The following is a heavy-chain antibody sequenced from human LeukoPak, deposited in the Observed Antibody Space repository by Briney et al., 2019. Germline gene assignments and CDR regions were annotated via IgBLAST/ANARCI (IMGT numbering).Heavy chain of an antibody. D-gene: IGHD6-13*01. V-gene: IGHV4-59*01. J-gene: IGHJ6*03. CDR3: ARGRVSSSSWQSVYYYYLYMDV. CDR1: GGSISSYY. CDR2: ISYSGST. Sequence: SETLSLTCTVSGGSISSYYWSWIRQPPGKGLEWIGYISYSGSTNYNPSLKSRVTISVDTSKNQFSLKLSSVTAADTAVYFCARGRVSSSSWQSVYYYYLYMDVWGKGSTVTVSS.